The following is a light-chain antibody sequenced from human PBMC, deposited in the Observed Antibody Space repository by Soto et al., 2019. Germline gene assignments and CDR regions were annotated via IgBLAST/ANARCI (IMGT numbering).Light chain of an antibody. V-gene: IGLV2-14*01. CDR1: SSDVGGYNY. Sequence: QSARTQPASVSGSPGQLITISCTGTSSDVGGYNYVSWYQQHPGKAPKLMIYDVSNRPSGVSNRFSGSKSGNTASLTISGLQAEDEADYYCSSYTSSSPLVFGGGTKVTVL. J-gene: IGLJ2*01. CDR2: DVS. CDR3: SSYTSSSPLV.